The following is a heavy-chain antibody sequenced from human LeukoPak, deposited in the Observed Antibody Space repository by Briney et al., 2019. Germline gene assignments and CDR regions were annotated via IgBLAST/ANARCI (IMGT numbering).Heavy chain of an antibody. J-gene: IGHJ3*02. Sequence: ASVKVSCKSSGYTFTSYYMYWVRQAPGQGLEWMGIINPSGGSTSYAQKFQGRVTMTRDTSTSTVYMELSSLRSGDTAVYYCAAAPYDSSVFGTFDIWGQGTMVTVSS. D-gene: IGHD3-22*01. CDR3: AAAPYDSSVFGTFDI. V-gene: IGHV1-46*01. CDR2: INPSGGST. CDR1: GYTFTSYY.